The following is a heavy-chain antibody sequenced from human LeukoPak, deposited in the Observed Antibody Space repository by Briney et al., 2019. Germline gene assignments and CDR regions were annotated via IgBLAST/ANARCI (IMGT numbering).Heavy chain of an antibody. D-gene: IGHD3-22*01. J-gene: IGHJ4*02. CDR3: ARDRTATYYYDSSRGDFDY. V-gene: IGHV4-39*07. CDR1: GGSISSSSYY. CDR2: IYYSGST. Sequence: SETLSLTCTVSGGSISSSSYYWGWIRQPPGKGLEWIGSIYYSGSTYYNPSLKSRVTISVDTSKNQFSLKLSSVTAADTAVYYCARDRTATYYYDSSRGDFDYWGQGTLVTVSS.